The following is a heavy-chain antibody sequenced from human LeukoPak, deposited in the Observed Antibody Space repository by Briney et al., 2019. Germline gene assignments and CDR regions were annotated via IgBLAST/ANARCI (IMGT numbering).Heavy chain of an antibody. CDR3: ARVRQLYYYDSSGLDY. CDR2: MNPNSGNT. J-gene: IGHJ4*02. D-gene: IGHD3-22*01. Sequence: ASVKVSCKASGYTFTSYDINWVRQATGQGLEWMGWMNPNSGNTGYAQKFQGRVTMTRNTSMSTAYMELSSLRSEDTAVYYCARVRQLYYYDSSGLDYWCQGTLVTVSS. V-gene: IGHV1-8*01. CDR1: GYTFTSYD.